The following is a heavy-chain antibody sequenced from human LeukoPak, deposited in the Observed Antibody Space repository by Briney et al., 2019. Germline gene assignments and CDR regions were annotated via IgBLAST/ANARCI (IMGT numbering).Heavy chain of an antibody. V-gene: IGHV4-4*07. Sequence: PSETLSLTCTVSGASVNDYYWNWIRQPAGGGLERIGRMYGSGSTNYNPSLKSRVTMSVDTSKSQFSLKLNSVTAADTAVYYCARGMRLFDYWGQGTLVTVSS. CDR3: ARGMRLFDY. CDR1: GASVNDYY. J-gene: IGHJ4*02. CDR2: MYGSGST.